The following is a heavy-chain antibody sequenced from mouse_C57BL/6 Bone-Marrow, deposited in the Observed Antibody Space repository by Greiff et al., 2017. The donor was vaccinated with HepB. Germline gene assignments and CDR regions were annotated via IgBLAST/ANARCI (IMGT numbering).Heavy chain of an antibody. CDR2: IDPANGNT. J-gene: IGHJ2*01. CDR3: ATYYSDR. CDR1: GFNIKNTY. V-gene: IGHV14-3*01. Sequence: EVQLQQSVAERVRPVASVKVSCTASGFNIKNTYMHGVKQRPEQGLEWIGRIDPANGNTKYAPKFQGKATITADTSSNTAYLQLSSLPSEDAAIYDCATYYSDRWGEGTTSLVSS.